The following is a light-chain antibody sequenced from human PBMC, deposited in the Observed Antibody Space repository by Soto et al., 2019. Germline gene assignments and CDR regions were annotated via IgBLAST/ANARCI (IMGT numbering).Light chain of an antibody. V-gene: IGKV4-1*01. Sequence: DIVLTQSPDSLAVSLGERATINCKSSQSVLYSSNNKNYLAWYQQKPGQPPKLLIYWASTRESGVPGRFSGSGSGTDFTLTISSLQAEDVAVYYCQQYSTPYTFGQGTKLEIK. CDR2: WAS. CDR3: QQYSTPYT. CDR1: QSVLYSSNNKNY. J-gene: IGKJ2*01.